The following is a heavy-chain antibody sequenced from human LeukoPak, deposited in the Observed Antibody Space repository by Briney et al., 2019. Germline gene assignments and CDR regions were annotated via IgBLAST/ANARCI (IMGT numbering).Heavy chain of an antibody. CDR2: SYHSGST. V-gene: IGHV4-4*02. CDR3: AREARYCGGDCYSLLHYYYGMDV. J-gene: IGHJ6*02. Sequence: SGTLSLTCAVSGGSISSSNWWSWVRQPPGKGLEWIGESYHSGSTNYNPSLKSRVTISVDKSKNQFSLKLSSVTAADTAVYYCAREARYCGGDCYSLLHYYYGMDVWGQGTTVTVSS. CDR1: GGSISSSNW. D-gene: IGHD2-21*02.